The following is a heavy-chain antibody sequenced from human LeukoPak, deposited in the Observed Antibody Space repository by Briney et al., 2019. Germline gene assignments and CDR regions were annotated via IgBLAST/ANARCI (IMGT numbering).Heavy chain of an antibody. CDR2: SNPNSDGT. D-gene: IGHD3-16*02. Sequence: ASVKVSCKASGYTFTCYYMHWVRQAPGQGLEWMGWSNPNSDGTNYAQKFQGRVTMTRDKSISTAYMELSRLRSDDTAVYYCASDNSVGDIAWWFDPWRQGTLVTVSS. CDR1: GYTFTCYY. CDR3: ASDNSVGDIAWWFDP. J-gene: IGHJ5*02. V-gene: IGHV1-2*02.